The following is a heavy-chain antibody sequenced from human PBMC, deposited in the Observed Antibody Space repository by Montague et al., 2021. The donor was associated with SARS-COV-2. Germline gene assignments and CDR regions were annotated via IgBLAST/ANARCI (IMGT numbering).Heavy chain of an antibody. CDR3: AKVGTAAAGITFSRYFQH. Sequence: SLSLSCAASGFTFEDYAMHWVRQAPGKGLEWVSGISWDSGSIGYADSVKGRFSISRDNAKNSLYLQMNSLRAEDTALYYCAKVGTAAAGITFSRYFQHWGQGTLVTVSS. D-gene: IGHD6-13*01. V-gene: IGHV3-9*01. J-gene: IGHJ1*01. CDR1: GFTFEDYA. CDR2: ISWDSGSI.